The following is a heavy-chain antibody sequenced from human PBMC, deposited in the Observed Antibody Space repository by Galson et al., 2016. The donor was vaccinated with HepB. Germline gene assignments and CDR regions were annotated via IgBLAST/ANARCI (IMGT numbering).Heavy chain of an antibody. D-gene: IGHD5-18*01. CDR3: ARATFTAAMVDSDVFDI. CDR2: IYHSGGT. V-gene: IGHV4-30-2*01. Sequence: TLSLTCAVSGGSINSSGYSWSWIRQPPGKGLEWIGYIYHSGGTHYNPSLKSRITILLDRSKNHFSLNLSSVTAANTALYYCARATFTAAMVDSDVFDIWGQGTLVTVSS. J-gene: IGHJ3*02. CDR1: GGSINSSGYS.